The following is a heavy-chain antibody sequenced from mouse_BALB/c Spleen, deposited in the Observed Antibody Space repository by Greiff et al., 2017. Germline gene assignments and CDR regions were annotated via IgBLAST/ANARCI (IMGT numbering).Heavy chain of an antibody. Sequence: EVKLMESGGDLVKPGGSLKLSCAASGFTFSSYGMSWVRQTPDKRLEWVATISSGGSYTYYPDSVKGRFTISRDNAKNTLYLQMSSLKSEDTAMYYCARHYYGYEIGYYYAMDYWGQGTSVTVSS. CDR2: ISSGGSYT. V-gene: IGHV5-6*01. D-gene: IGHD1-2*01. J-gene: IGHJ4*01. CDR3: ARHYYGYEIGYYYAMDY. CDR1: GFTFSSYG.